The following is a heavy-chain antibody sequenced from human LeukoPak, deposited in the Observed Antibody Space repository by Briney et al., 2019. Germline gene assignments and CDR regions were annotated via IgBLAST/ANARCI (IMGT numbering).Heavy chain of an antibody. CDR2: IYPCFLRV. D-gene: IGHD6-13*01. CDR3: ACRDLTSTWSFP. Sequence: GESLQISCHGFGYSFTRYWIGWGRPVPGKGMGWRGFIYPCFLRVPSNPSFQGQVTISVDKSINTAYLQWVSLRASDSAMYYCACRDLTSTWSFPCGQGTLVTVSS. V-gene: IGHV5-51*01. J-gene: IGHJ5*02. CDR1: GYSFTRYW.